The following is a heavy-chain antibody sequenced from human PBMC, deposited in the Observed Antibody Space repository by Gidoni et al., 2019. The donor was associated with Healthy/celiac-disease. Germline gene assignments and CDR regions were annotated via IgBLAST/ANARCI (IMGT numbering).Heavy chain of an antibody. V-gene: IGHV4-34*01. CDR2: INHSGST. CDR3: ARERGGLWGVVVPAAPYFDY. Sequence: QVQLQQWGAGLLKPSETLSLTCAVDGGSFSCYYWSWIRQPPGKGLEWIGEINHSGSTNSNPSLKSRVTISVDTSKNQFSLKLSSVTAADTAVYYCARERGGLWGVVVPAAPYFDYWGQGTLVTVSS. J-gene: IGHJ4*02. CDR1: GGSFSCYY. D-gene: IGHD2-2*01.